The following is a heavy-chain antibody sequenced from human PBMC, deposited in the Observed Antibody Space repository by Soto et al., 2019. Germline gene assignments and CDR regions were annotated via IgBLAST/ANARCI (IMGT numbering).Heavy chain of an antibody. V-gene: IGHV6-1*01. CDR3: ARDLGIMVIAAAGTGVNWFDP. CDR2: TYYRSKWYN. J-gene: IGHJ5*02. Sequence: PSQTLSLTCAISGVSVSSNSAAWNWIRQSPSRGLEWLGRTYYRSKWYNDYAVSVKSRITINPDTSKNQFSLQLNSVTPEDTAVYYCARDLGIMVIAAAGTGVNWFDPWGQGTLVTVSS. D-gene: IGHD6-13*01. CDR1: GVSVSSNSAA.